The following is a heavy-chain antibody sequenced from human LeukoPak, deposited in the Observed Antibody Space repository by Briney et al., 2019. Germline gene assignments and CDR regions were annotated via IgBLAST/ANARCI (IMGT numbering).Heavy chain of an antibody. CDR1: GDSISSTSYY. CDR2: IYTGGST. CDR3: ARGVGELLSYYYYYYMDV. V-gene: IGHV4-61*02. D-gene: IGHD3-10*01. J-gene: IGHJ6*03. Sequence: PSQTLSLTCTVSGDSISSTSYYWSWIRQPAGKGLEWIGRIYTGGSTNYNPSLKSRVTMSIDTSKNQFSLKLSSVTAADTAVYYCARGVGELLSYYYYYYMDVWGKGTTVTISS.